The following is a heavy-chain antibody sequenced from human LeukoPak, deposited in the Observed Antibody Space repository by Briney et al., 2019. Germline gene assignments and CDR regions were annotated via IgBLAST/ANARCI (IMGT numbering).Heavy chain of an antibody. V-gene: IGHV4-61*02. CDR3: ARDTHYSSGWYSAFSFFDC. CDR2: IYTSGST. D-gene: IGHD6-19*01. Sequence: SETLSLTCTVSGGSISSGSYYWSWIRQPAGKGLEWIGRIYTSGSTNYNPSLKSRVTISVDTSKNQFSLNLSSVTAADTAVYYCARDTHYSSGWYSAFSFFDCWGQGTLVTVSS. CDR1: GGSISSGSYY. J-gene: IGHJ4*02.